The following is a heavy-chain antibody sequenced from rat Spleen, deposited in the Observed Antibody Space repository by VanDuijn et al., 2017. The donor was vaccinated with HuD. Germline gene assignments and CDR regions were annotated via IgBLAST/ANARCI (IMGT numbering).Heavy chain of an antibody. CDR2: IWGDGST. D-gene: IGHD3-2*01. CDR3: TRSHPGVMDA. CDR1: GFSLISNG. V-gene: IGHV2-1*01. Sequence: VQLKESGPGLVQPSQTLSLTCTVSGFSLISNGVHWIRQPPGRGLEWMGGIWGDGSTDYSSAVKSRLSISRDTSKSQVFLRMNSLQTEDTAIYFCTRSHPGVMDAWGQGASVTVSS. J-gene: IGHJ4*01.